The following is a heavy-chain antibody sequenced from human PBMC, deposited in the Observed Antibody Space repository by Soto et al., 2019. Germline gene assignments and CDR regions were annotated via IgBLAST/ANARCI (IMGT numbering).Heavy chain of an antibody. J-gene: IGHJ3*01. V-gene: IGHV3-23*01. D-gene: IGHD1-26*01. CDR1: GFTFSTYA. CDR2: ISESGVYT. Sequence: PGWSLRLSCTASGFTFSTYAMSWVRQAPGEGLEWVSSISESGVYTDYADSVKGRFTISRDNSKNTLYVQMTSLRAEDTAVYYCAKETSPNTYYTFDFWGQGTMVTVSS. CDR3: AKETSPNTYYTFDF.